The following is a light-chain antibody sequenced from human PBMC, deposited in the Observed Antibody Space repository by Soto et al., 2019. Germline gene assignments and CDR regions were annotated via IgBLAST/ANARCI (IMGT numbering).Light chain of an antibody. Sequence: DIQMTQSPSALSASVGDRATITCRASQSISSWLAWYQQKPGKAPKLLIYDASTLQSGVPSRYSGSGSGTEVTLTISNLQPDDFATYYCQQYDSYSPWTFGQGTKVEIK. J-gene: IGKJ1*01. CDR1: QSISSW. V-gene: IGKV1-5*01. CDR2: DAS. CDR3: QQYDSYSPWT.